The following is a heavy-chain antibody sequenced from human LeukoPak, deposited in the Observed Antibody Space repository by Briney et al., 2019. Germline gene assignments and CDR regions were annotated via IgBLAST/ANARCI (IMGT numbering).Heavy chain of an antibody. CDR2: IYYTGST. CDR1: GASIGSYY. J-gene: IGHJ4*02. Sequence: ASETLSLTCTVSGASIGSYYCSWIRQPPGKGLEWIGYIYYTGSTNYNPSLKSRVTISVDTSKNQFSLRLTSVTAADTAAYYCARGGAPGDNYWGQGTLVTVSS. D-gene: IGHD1-26*01. V-gene: IGHV4-59*01. CDR3: ARGGAPGDNY.